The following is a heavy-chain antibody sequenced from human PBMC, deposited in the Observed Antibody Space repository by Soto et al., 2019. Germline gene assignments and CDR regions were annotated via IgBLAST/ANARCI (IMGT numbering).Heavy chain of an antibody. V-gene: IGHV3-30*18. CDR2: ISHYETKK. J-gene: IGHJ4*02. CDR1: GFSFSDYG. CDR3: AKDWVGGSNRYQLDK. Sequence: GSLRLSCATSGFSFSDYGMHWVRQAPGKGLEWVAVISHYETKKYFEDSVKGRFTISRDNSKNTVYLQLNSLRPEDTAVYYCAKDWVGGSNRYQLDKWGQGTLVTVSS. D-gene: IGHD1-26*01.